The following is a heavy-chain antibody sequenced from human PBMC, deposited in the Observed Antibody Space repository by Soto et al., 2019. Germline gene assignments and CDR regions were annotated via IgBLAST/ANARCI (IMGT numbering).Heavy chain of an antibody. CDR3: ARGYCTNGVCKYYYYYGMDV. Sequence: PGGSLRLSCAASGFTFSSYGMHWFRQAPGKGLEWVAVIWYDGSNKYYADSVKGRFTISRDNSKNTLYLQMNSLRAEDTAVYYCARGYCTNGVCKYYYYYGMDVWGQGTTVTVSS. CDR1: GFTFSSYG. D-gene: IGHD2-8*01. CDR2: IWYDGSNK. J-gene: IGHJ6*02. V-gene: IGHV3-33*01.